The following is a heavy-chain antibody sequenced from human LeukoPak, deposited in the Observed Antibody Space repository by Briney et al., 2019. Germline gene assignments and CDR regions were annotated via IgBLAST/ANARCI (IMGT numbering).Heavy chain of an antibody. CDR1: GGSFSGYY. D-gene: IGHD6-6*01. CDR3: ARESSSFPNAFDI. V-gene: IGHV4-34*01. J-gene: IGHJ3*02. CDR2: INHSGST. Sequence: SETLSLTCAVYGGSFSGYYWSWIRQPPGKGLEWIGEINHSGSTNYNPSPKSRVTISVDTSKNQFSLKLSSVTAADTAVYYCARESSSFPNAFDIWGQGTMVTVSS.